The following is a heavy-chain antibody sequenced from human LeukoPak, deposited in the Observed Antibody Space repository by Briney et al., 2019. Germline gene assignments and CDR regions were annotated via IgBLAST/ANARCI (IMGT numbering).Heavy chain of an antibody. CDR3: ARARTTIFGVVIRDAFDI. CDR1: GFTFDDYG. J-gene: IGHJ3*02. CDR2: INWNGGST. V-gene: IGHV3-20*04. Sequence: PGGSLRLSCAASGFTFDDYGMSWVRQTPGKGLEWVSGINWNGGSTGYADSVKGRFTISRDNAKNSLYLQMNSLRAEDTAFYYCARARTTIFGVVIRDAFDIWGQGTMVTVSS. D-gene: IGHD3-3*01.